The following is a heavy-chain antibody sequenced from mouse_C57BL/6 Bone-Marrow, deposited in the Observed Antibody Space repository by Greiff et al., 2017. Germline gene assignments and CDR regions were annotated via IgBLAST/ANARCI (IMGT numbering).Heavy chain of an antibody. CDR3: ARRYSNYEDYAMDY. D-gene: IGHD2-5*01. CDR2: IYPGDGDT. V-gene: IGHV1-82*01. CDR1: GYAFSSSW. Sequence: QVQLQQSGPELVKPGASVKISCKASGYAFSSSWMNWVKKRPGKGLEWIGRIYPGDGDTNYNGKFKGKATLTADKSSSTAYMQLSSLTSEDSAVYFCARRYSNYEDYAMDYWGQGTSVTVSS. J-gene: IGHJ4*01.